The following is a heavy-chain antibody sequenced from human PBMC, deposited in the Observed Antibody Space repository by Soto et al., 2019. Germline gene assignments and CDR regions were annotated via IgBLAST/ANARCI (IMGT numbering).Heavy chain of an antibody. CDR1: GFTFSDYY. V-gene: IGHV3-11*01. D-gene: IGHD3-10*01. CDR3: ARGAYGSGSYYNPFYYYYYMDV. J-gene: IGHJ6*03. CDR2: ISSSGSTI. Sequence: QVQLVESGGGLVKPGGSLRLSCAASGFTFSDYYMSWIRQAPGKGLEWVSYISSSGSTIYYADSVKGRFTISRDNDKNSLDLQMNSLGADGTAVYYCARGAYGSGSYYNPFYYYYYMDVWGKGTTVTVSS.